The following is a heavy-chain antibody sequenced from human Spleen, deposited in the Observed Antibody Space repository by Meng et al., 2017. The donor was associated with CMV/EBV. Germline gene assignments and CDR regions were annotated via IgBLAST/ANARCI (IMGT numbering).Heavy chain of an antibody. D-gene: IGHD3-3*01. CDR2: ISYDGSNK. CDR3: ARDGPRYDFWSGSGNYYYYGMDV. J-gene: IGHJ6*02. CDR1: GFTFSSYA. Sequence: GESLKISCAASGFTFSSYAMHWVRQAPGKGLEWVAVISYDGSNKYYADSVKGRFTISRDNSKNTLYLQMNSLRAEDTAVYYWARDGPRYDFWSGSGNYYYYGMDVWGQGTTVTVSS. V-gene: IGHV3-30-3*01.